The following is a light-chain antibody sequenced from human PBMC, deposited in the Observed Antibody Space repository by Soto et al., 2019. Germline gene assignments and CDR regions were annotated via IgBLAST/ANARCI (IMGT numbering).Light chain of an antibody. CDR3: SSYTIITTPWVV. CDR2: DVS. J-gene: IGLJ2*01. Sequence: QSVLTQPASVSGSPGQSITIACTGTRSDVGGYDFVSWYQQRPGKAPKLLIYDVSNRPSGVSDRFSGSKSVNTASLTISGLQAEYEADYFCSSYTIITTPWVVFGGGTKLTAL. V-gene: IGLV2-14*01. CDR1: RSDVGGYDF.